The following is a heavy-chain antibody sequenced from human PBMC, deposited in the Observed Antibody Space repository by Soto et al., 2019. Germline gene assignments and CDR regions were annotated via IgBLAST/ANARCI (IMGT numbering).Heavy chain of an antibody. J-gene: IGHJ5*02. D-gene: IGHD3-22*01. V-gene: IGHV5-51*01. Sequence: PGESLKISCKGSGYSFTSYWIGWVRQMPGKGLEWMGIIYPGDSDTRYSPSFQGQVTISADKSISTAYLQWSSLKASDTAMYYCARRDSSGYFTPSGWFDPWGQGTLVTVPQ. CDR1: GYSFTSYW. CDR2: IYPGDSDT. CDR3: ARRDSSGYFTPSGWFDP.